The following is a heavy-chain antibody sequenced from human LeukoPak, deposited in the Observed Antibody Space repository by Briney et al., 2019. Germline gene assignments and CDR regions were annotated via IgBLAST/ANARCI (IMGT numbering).Heavy chain of an antibody. CDR3: ATYEGYFDY. J-gene: IGHJ4*01. V-gene: IGHV4-59*08. CDR2: VHYPGST. D-gene: IGHD3-16*01. Sequence: SETLSLTCTVYGVPMTRHFWAWVRQSPGKAPEWIGYVHYPGSTKYNPSFESRVTISVDAANSQFSLTLTSVTAADTAVYFCATYEGYFDYWGHGTVVTVSS. CDR1: GVPMTRHF.